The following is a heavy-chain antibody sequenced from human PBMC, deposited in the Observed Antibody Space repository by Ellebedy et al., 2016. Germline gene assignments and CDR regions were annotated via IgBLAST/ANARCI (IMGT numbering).Heavy chain of an antibody. CDR3: ARSLYSSGWYFDL. J-gene: IGHJ3*01. V-gene: IGHV3-7*01. Sequence: GGSLRLXXAAAGFTFSSYWMSWVRQAPGKGLEWVANIKQDGIEKYYVDSVKGRFTISRDNAQNSLYLQMNSLRAEDTAVYYCARSLYSSGWYFDLWGQGTMVTVSS. CDR1: GFTFSSYW. CDR2: IKQDGIEK. D-gene: IGHD6-19*01.